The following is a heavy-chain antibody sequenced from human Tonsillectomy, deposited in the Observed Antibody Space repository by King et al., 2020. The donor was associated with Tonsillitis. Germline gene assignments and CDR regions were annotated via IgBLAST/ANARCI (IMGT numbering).Heavy chain of an antibody. CDR2: IYWDDDK. D-gene: IGHD3-10*01. Sequence: ITLKESGPTLVKPTQTLTLTCTFSGFSLSTSGVGVGWIRQPPGKALEWLALIYWDDDKRYSPSLKSRLTITKDTSKNQVVLAMTDMDPVDTATYYCAHRPAGSGSYFMSSHYNFDYRGQGTLVTVSS. CDR1: GFSLSTSGVG. J-gene: IGHJ4*02. CDR3: AHRPAGSGSYFMSSHYNFDY. V-gene: IGHV2-5*02.